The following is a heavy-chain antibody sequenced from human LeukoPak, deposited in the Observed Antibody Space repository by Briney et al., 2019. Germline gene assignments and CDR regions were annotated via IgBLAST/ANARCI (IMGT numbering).Heavy chain of an antibody. V-gene: IGHV4-61*02. CDR3: ARYCSGGDCYSKALDY. CDR2: IYTSGST. D-gene: IGHD2-15*01. Sequence: PSETLSLTCTVSGGSISSGSYYWSWIRQPAGKGLEWIGRIYTSGSTNYNPSLKSRVTISVDTSLNQFSLELNSVTAADTAVYYCARYCSGGDCYSKALDYWGQGILVTVSS. CDR1: GGSISSGSYY. J-gene: IGHJ4*02.